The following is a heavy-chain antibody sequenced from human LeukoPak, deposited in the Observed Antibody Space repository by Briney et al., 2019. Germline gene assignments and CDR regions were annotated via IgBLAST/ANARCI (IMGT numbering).Heavy chain of an antibody. J-gene: IGHJ4*02. V-gene: IGHV3-21*01. CDR2: IGPTGTDR. CDR3: ATETIGRHYDY. Sequence: GGSLRLSCAASGFTFSSCGFNWVRQAPGKGLEWVSSIGPTGTDRYYADSVRGRFTISRGNAKNPMYLQMDSLRDEDTAVYYCATETIGRHYDYWGQGTLLTVSS. D-gene: IGHD1-14*01. CDR1: GFTFSSCG.